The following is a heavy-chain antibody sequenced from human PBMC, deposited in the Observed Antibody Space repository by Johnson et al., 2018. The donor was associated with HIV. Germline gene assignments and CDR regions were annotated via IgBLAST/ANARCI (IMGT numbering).Heavy chain of an antibody. J-gene: IGHJ3*02. CDR2: INWNGGST. CDR3: ARDSWGIAARPEVWRSFDI. V-gene: IGHV3-20*04. D-gene: IGHD6-6*01. Sequence: VQLVESGGGVVRPGGSLRLSCAASGFTFDDYGMRWVRQAPGKGLEWVSGINWNGGSTGYADSVKGRFTISRDNAKNSLYLQMNSLRAEDTAVYYCARDSWGIAARPEVWRSFDIWGQGTMVTVSS. CDR1: GFTFDDYG.